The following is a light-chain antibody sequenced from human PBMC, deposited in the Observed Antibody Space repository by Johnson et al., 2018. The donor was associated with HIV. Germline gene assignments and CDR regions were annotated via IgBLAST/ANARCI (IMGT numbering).Light chain of an antibody. CDR1: SSNIENNY. Sequence: HSVLTQPPSVSAASGQRVDISCSGSSSNIENNYLSWYQQLPHTAPRLLISDNNKRPSGIPDRFSGPKSGTSATLGITGLQTGDEADYYCGTWDSSLSAHYIFGTVTKVTVL. J-gene: IGLJ1*01. CDR3: GTWDSSLSAHYI. V-gene: IGLV1-51*01. CDR2: DNN.